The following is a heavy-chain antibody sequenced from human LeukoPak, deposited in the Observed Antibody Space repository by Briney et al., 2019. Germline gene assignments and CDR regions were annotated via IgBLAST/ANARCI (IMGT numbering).Heavy chain of an antibody. J-gene: IGHJ4*02. Sequence: SVKVSCKASGYTFTSYDINWVRQAPGQGLEWMGGIIPIFGTANYAQKFQGRVTITADKSTSTAYMELSSLRSEDTAVYYCTSLGLRRLNNYDFWSGYQYYFDYWGQGTLVTVSS. V-gene: IGHV1-69*06. CDR1: GYTFTSYD. CDR3: TSLGLRRLNNYDFWSGYQYYFDY. CDR2: IIPIFGTA. D-gene: IGHD3-3*01.